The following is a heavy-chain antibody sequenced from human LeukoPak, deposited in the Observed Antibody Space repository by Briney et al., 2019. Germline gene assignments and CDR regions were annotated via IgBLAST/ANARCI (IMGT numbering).Heavy chain of an antibody. CDR2: ISSSSSYI. CDR1: GFTFSSYS. V-gene: IGHV3-21*01. CDR3: AKGTPQYNEVEGLDY. J-gene: IGHJ4*02. D-gene: IGHD1-14*01. Sequence: PGGSLRLSCAASGFTFSSYSMNWVRQAPGKGLEWVSSISSSSSYIYYADSVKGRFTISRDNAKNSLYLQMNSLRAEDTAVYYCAKGTPQYNEVEGLDYWGQGTLVTVSS.